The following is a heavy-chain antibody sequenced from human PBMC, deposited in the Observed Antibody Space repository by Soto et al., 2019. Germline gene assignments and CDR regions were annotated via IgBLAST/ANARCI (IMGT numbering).Heavy chain of an antibody. V-gene: IGHV3-64D*08. J-gene: IGHJ4*02. CDR1: GFTFSTFA. Sequence: GGALRLSCSVSGFTFSTFAMHWVRQAPGKGLHYVSAISSDGHTTKYADSVKGRFTISRDNSKNTLYLQMSSLRVEDTAVYYCVKDTGIGWTPFDYWGQGTLVTVSS. CDR3: VKDTGIGWTPFDY. CDR2: ISSDGHTT. D-gene: IGHD6-19*01.